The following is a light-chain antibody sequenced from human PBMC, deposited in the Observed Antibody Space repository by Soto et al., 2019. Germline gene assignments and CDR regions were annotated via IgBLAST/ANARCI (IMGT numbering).Light chain of an antibody. CDR2: AAS. Sequence: DSQMTQSPSPLSASVGDRVTITCRASRSISSYLNWYQQKPGKAPKLLIYAASSLQSGAPSRFSGSGSGTDFTLTISSLQPEDFATYYCQQGYSSLVITFGQGTRLEIK. CDR3: QQGYSSLVIT. V-gene: IGKV1-39*01. CDR1: RSISSY. J-gene: IGKJ5*01.